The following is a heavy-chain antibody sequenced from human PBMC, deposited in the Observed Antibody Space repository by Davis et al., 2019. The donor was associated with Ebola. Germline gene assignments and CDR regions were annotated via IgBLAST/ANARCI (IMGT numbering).Heavy chain of an antibody. Sequence: GESLKISCAASGFTFSSYAMSWVRQAPGKGLEWVSAISGSGGSTYYADSVKGRFTISRDNSKSTLYLQMNSLRAEDTAVYYCARAQITVMGFDPWGQGTLVTVSS. J-gene: IGHJ5*02. CDR1: GFTFSSYA. D-gene: IGHD5-18*01. CDR3: ARAQITVMGFDP. V-gene: IGHV3-23*01. CDR2: ISGSGGST.